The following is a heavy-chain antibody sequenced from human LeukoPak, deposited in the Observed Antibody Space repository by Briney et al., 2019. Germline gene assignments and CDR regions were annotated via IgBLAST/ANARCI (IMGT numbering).Heavy chain of an antibody. CDR2: IYYSGST. Sequence: SETLSLTCTVSGGSISSYYWSWIRQPPGKGLEWIGYIYYSGSTNYNPSLKSRVTISVDTSKNQFSLKLSSVTAADTAVYYCASLAFGSWGQGTLVTVSS. D-gene: IGHD3-10*01. CDR1: GGSISSYY. CDR3: ASLAFGS. V-gene: IGHV4-59*01. J-gene: IGHJ4*02.